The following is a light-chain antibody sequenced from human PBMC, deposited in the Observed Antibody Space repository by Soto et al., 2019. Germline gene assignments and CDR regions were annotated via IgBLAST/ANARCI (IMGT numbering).Light chain of an antibody. Sequence: ALTQPASVSGSPGHSITISFTETSSDFAEYKYVSWYQQHPGRAPKLIIYDVSNRPPGVSNRFSGSKSGSTASLTISGLQAEAEADYYCSAYTTSIPLYVCGARTKDT. CDR3: SAYTTSIPLYV. V-gene: IGLV2-14*03. CDR2: DVS. CDR1: SSDFAEYKY. J-gene: IGLJ1*01.